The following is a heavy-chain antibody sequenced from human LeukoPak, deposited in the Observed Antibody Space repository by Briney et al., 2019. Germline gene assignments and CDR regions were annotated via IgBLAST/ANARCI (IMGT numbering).Heavy chain of an antibody. CDR2: IHTSGGT. J-gene: IGHJ6*03. D-gene: IGHD5-18*01. CDR1: GGSISSGSYC. Sequence: SETLSLTCTVSGGSISSGSYCWSWIRQPAGKGLEWIGHIHTSGGTNYNPSLKSRVTISVDTSKNQFSLKLSSVTAPDTAVYYCARTTEGGYTYDYFYYYYMDVWGKGTTVTISS. CDR3: ARTTEGGYTYDYFYYYYMDV. V-gene: IGHV4-61*09.